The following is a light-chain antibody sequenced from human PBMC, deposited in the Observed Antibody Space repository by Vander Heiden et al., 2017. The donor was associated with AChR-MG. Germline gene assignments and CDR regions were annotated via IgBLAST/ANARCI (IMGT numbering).Light chain of an antibody. V-gene: IGKV1-12*01. J-gene: IGKJ4*01. CDR3: QQHNSSPLT. Sequence: DIQMTQSPSSVSASVGDRVTITCRASQGINNRLASYQQKPAETPHLLLIYTSSLQTGVPARFSGSRSGTNFTLPIISLQPEDFATYYCQQHNSSPLTFGEGTKVEI. CDR1: QGINNR. CDR2: YTS.